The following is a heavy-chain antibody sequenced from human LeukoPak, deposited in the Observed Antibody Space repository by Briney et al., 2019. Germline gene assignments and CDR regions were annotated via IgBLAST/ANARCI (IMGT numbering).Heavy chain of an antibody. CDR2: VDYSGYT. J-gene: IGHJ4*01. CDR1: GGSVSNTNYY. D-gene: IGHD3-3*01. Sequence: NSSETLSLTCSVSGGSVSNTNYYWGWIRQPPGKGLEWLGSVDYSGYTYQSPSHNSPVTISVHTSKNQFSLKTTSVTAADTAVYYCARSIFSGSYAFDFWGHGTLVTVSS. V-gene: IGHV4-39*07. CDR3: ARSIFSGSYAFDF.